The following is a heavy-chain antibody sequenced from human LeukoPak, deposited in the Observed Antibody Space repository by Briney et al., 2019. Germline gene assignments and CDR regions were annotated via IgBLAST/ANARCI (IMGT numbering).Heavy chain of an antibody. Sequence: GGSLRLSCAASGFTFSDYYMSWIRQAPGKGLEWVSYISSSGSTIYYADSVKGRFTISRDNAKNSLYLQMNSLRAEDTAVYYCARDRPNYDYVWGSYLASASTIWGQGTMVTVSS. V-gene: IGHV3-11*01. CDR2: ISSSGSTI. J-gene: IGHJ3*02. D-gene: IGHD3-16*02. CDR1: GFTFSDYY. CDR3: ARDRPNYDYVWGSYLASASTI.